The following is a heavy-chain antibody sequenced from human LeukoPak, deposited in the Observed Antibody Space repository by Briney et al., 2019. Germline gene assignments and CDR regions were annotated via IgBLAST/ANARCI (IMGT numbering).Heavy chain of an antibody. CDR1: GGSVSSGSYY. J-gene: IGHJ4*02. CDR2: IYYSGST. CDR3: ARLGYNFGYYFDY. Sequence: SETLSLTCTVSGGSVSSGSYYWSWIRQPPGKGLEWIGYIYYSGSTNYNPSLKSRVTISVDTSKNQFSLRLSSVTAADTAVYFCARLGYNFGYYFDYWGQGALVTVSS. V-gene: IGHV4-61*01. D-gene: IGHD5-18*01.